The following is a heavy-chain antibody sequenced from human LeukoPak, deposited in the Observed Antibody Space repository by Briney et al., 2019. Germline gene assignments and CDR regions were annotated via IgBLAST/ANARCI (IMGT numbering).Heavy chain of an antibody. CDR2: ITGDGTTT. CDR3: AREPLGAGQYYFDS. CDR1: GFTFSAYW. D-gene: IGHD6-19*01. V-gene: IGHV3-74*03. Sequence: GGSLRLSCAASGFTFSAYWMHWVRQAPGKGLVWVSRITGDGTTTKDADSVTGRFTISRDNAKNTLYLQMNSLRAEDTAVYFCAREPLGAGQYYFDSWGQGTLVTASS. J-gene: IGHJ4*02.